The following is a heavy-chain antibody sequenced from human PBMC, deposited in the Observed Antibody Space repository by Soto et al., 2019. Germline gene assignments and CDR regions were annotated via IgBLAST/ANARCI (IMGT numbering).Heavy chain of an antibody. CDR2: IYYSGST. V-gene: IGHV4-31*03. CDR3: AREYGGNSKVGSNWFDP. J-gene: IGHJ5*02. CDR1: GGSISSGGYY. Sequence: NPSETLSLTCTVSGGSISSGGYYWSWIRQHPGKGLEWIGYIYYSGSTYYNPSLKSRVTISVDTSKNQFSLKLSSVTAADTAVYYCAREYGGNSKVGSNWFDPWGQGTLVTVSS. D-gene: IGHD2-21*02.